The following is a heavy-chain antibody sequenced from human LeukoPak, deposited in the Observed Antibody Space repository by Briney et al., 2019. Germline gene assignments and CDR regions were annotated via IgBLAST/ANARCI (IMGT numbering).Heavy chain of an antibody. J-gene: IGHJ6*03. CDR1: GYTFTSYD. CDR3: ARGRIPGTTGLSSYYMDV. D-gene: IGHD1-7*01. Sequence: ASVKVSCKASGYTFTSYDINWVRQATGQGVEWMGWMNPNSGNTGYAKKFQGRVTITRNTSISTAYMELSSLRSEDTAVYYCARGRIPGTTGLSSYYMDVWGKGTTVTVSS. CDR2: MNPNSGNT. V-gene: IGHV1-8*03.